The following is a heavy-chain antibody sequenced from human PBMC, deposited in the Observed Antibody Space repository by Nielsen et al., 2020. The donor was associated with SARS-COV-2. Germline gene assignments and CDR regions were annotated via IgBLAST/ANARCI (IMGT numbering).Heavy chain of an antibody. J-gene: IGHJ3*02. CDR2: ISWNSGSI. Sequence: SLKISCAASGFTFDDYAMHWVRQAPGKGLEWVSGISWNSGSIGYADSVKGRFTISRDNSKNTLYLQMNSLRAEDTAVYYCARHPLWFGELSDLDAFDIWGQGTMVTVSS. CDR3: ARHPLWFGELSDLDAFDI. V-gene: IGHV3-9*01. D-gene: IGHD3-10*01. CDR1: GFTFDDYA.